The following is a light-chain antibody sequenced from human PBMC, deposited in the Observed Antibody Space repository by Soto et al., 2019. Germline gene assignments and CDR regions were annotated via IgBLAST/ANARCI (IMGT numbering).Light chain of an antibody. Sequence: DIQMTQSPSTLSASVGDRVTITCPASQSISSWLAWYQQKPGKAPKLLIYKASSLESGVPSRFSRSGSVTEFALTISSLQPDDFSTYYCQQSNNPRTFGQGTKVEIK. CDR3: QQSNNPRT. J-gene: IGKJ1*01. V-gene: IGKV1-5*03. CDR2: KAS. CDR1: QSISSW.